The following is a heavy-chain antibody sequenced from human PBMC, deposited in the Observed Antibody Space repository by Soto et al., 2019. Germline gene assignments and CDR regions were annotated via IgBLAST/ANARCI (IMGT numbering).Heavy chain of an antibody. CDR1: GYSFPNYW. CDR2: IYPSYSDT. V-gene: IGHV5-51*01. J-gene: IGHJ5*02. Sequence: PGESLKISCKGSGYSFPNYWIGWVRQLPGKGLEWMGSIYPSYSDTRYSPSFQGQVTISVDKSINTAYLQWSSLKASDTAMYFCARHGICSTTICLNWFDPWGQGTLVTVSS. CDR3: ARHGICSTTICLNWFDP. D-gene: IGHD2-2*01.